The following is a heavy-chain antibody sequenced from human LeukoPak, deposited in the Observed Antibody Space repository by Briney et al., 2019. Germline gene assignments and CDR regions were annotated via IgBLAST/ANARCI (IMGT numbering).Heavy chain of an antibody. V-gene: IGHV4-30-2*01. D-gene: IGHD3-10*01. CDR3: ARVISSRYYYFDY. J-gene: IGHJ4*02. CDR1: GGSISSGGYC. Sequence: TLSLTCTVSGGSISSGGYCWSWIRQHPGKGLEWIGYIYHSGSTYYNPSLKSRVTISVDRSKNQFSLKLSSVTAADTAVYYCARVISSRYYYFDYWGQGTLVTVSS. CDR2: IYHSGST.